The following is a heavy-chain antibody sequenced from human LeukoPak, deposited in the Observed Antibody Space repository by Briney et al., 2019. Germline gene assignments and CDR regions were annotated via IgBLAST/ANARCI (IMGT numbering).Heavy chain of an antibody. V-gene: IGHV3-74*01. Sequence: PGGSLRLSCAASGFTFSSYAMHWVRQAPGKGLVWVSRINSDGSSTSYADSVKGRFTISRDNAKNTLYLQLNSLRAEDTAVYYCARAAYYDSSGSLYWGQGTLVTVSS. D-gene: IGHD3-22*01. CDR1: GFTFSSYA. CDR3: ARAAYYDSSGSLY. CDR2: INSDGSST. J-gene: IGHJ4*02.